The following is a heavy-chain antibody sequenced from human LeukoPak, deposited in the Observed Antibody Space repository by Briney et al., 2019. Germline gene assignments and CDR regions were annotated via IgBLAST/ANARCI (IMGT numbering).Heavy chain of an antibody. D-gene: IGHD3-16*02. J-gene: IGHJ4*02. CDR2: ISSSSSYI. V-gene: IGHV3-21*01. CDR3: ARGRDRMITFGGVIVLSPVYFDY. CDR1: GFTFSSYS. Sequence: PGGSLRLSCAASGFTFSSYSMNWVRQAPGKGLEWVSSISSSSSYIYYADSVKGRFTISRDNAKNSLYLQMNSLRAEDTAVYYCARGRDRMITFGGVIVLSPVYFDYWGQGTLVTVSS.